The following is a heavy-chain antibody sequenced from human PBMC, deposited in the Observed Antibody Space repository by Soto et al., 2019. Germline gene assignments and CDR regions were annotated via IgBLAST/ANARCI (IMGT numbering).Heavy chain of an antibody. CDR2: INRHGST. CDR3: ARGGYWRFDY. CDR1: GESFSGYY. D-gene: IGHD3-22*01. V-gene: IGHV4-34*01. J-gene: IGHJ4*02. Sequence: PXETLSLTCGVYGESFSGYYWTWIRQPPGKGLEWIGEINRHGSTNYNPSLKSRVTVSVDTSKRQFSLSLTSVTAADTAVYYCARGGYWRFDYWGQGSLVTVSS.